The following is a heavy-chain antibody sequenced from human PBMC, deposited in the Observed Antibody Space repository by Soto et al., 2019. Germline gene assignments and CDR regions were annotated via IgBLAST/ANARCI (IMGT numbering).Heavy chain of an antibody. CDR1: GGTFSSYA. CDR3: ARGGATTVTSDDAFDI. CDR2: IIPIFGTA. Sequence: QVQLVQSGAEVKKPGSSVKVSCKASGGTFSSYAISWVRQAPGQGLEWMGGIIPIFGTANYAQKFQGRVTITADDSTSTASMELSSLRSEDTAVYYCARGGATTVTSDDAFDIWGQGTMVTVSS. D-gene: IGHD4-17*01. J-gene: IGHJ3*02. V-gene: IGHV1-69*12.